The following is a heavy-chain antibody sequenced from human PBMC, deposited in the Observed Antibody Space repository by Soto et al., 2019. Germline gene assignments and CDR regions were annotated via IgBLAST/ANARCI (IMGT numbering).Heavy chain of an antibody. V-gene: IGHV3-23*01. CDR2: ISGSGGST. CDR1: GFTFSSYA. CDR3: AKSRVEPSRRDHLPYYYYGMDV. J-gene: IGHJ6*02. D-gene: IGHD1-1*01. Sequence: GGSLRLSCAASGFTFSSYAMSWVRQAPGKGLEWVSAISGSGGSTYYADSVKGRFTISRDNSKNTLYLQMNSLRAEDTAVYYCAKSRVEPSRRDHLPYYYYGMDVWGQGTTVTVSS.